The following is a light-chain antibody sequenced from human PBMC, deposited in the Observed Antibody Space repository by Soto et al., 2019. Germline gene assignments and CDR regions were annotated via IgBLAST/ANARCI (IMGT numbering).Light chain of an antibody. CDR3: QQYNNWPWT. Sequence: MEMIQSAATLSASLGDTVILSCRATQGVGDKLAWYQQKPGQAPRLLVYGASNSATDVPAGVSGSGFGPEFTLNISILQSEDFAVYYCQQYNNWPWTFGQGTKVDVK. CDR2: GAS. J-gene: IGKJ1*01. V-gene: IGKV3-15*01. CDR1: QGVGDK.